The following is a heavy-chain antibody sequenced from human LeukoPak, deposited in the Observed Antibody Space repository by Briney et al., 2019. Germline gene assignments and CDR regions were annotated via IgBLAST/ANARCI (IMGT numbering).Heavy chain of an antibody. V-gene: IGHV3-30*04. Sequence: SGGSLRLSCAASGFTFGSYAMHWVRQAPGKGLEWVAVISYDGSNKYYADSVKGRFTISRDNSKNTLYLQMNSLRAEDTAVYYCARYDILTGAGDYWGQGTLVTVSS. CDR2: ISYDGSNK. D-gene: IGHD3-9*01. CDR1: GFTFGSYA. CDR3: ARYDILTGAGDY. J-gene: IGHJ4*02.